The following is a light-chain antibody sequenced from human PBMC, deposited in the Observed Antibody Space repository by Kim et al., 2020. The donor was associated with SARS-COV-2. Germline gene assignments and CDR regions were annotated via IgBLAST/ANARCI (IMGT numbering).Light chain of an antibody. J-gene: IGKJ2*03. V-gene: IGKV4-1*01. CDR1: ETVLSNSNNKNY. CDR2: WAS. Sequence: RATLNCKSSETVLSNSNNKNYLAWYQQKPGPAPKLLIYWASIRESGVSDRFSGSGSETDFTLTISSLQAEDVAVYYCQQYYSTPPSFGQGTKLEIK. CDR3: QQYYSTPPS.